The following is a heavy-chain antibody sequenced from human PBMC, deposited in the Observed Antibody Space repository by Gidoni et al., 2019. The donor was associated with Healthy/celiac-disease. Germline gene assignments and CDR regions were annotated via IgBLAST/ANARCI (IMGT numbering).Heavy chain of an antibody. V-gene: IGHV3-21*01. Sequence: EVQLVESGGGLVKPGGSLRLSCAASGFTFSSYSMNWVRQAPGKGLEWGSSMSSSRSYIYYADSVKGRLTISRDNAKNALYLQRNSLRAEDTAVYYCARDVTKASPGRPDDYWGQGTLVTVSS. D-gene: IGHD4-17*01. CDR3: ARDVTKASPGRPDDY. CDR1: GFTFSSYS. CDR2: MSSSRSYI. J-gene: IGHJ4*02.